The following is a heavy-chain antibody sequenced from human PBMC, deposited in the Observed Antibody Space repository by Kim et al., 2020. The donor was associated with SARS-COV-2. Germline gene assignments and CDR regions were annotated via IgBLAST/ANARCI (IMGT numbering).Heavy chain of an antibody. Sequence: SETLSLTCAVYGGSFSGYYWSWIRQPPGKGLEWIGEINHSGSTNYNPSLKSRVTISVDTSKNQFSLKLSSVTAEDTAVYYCARGRGATTGRNYYYYYGMDVWGQGTTVTVSS. CDR2: INHSGST. V-gene: IGHV4-34*01. J-gene: IGHJ6*02. D-gene: IGHD1-26*01. CDR1: GGSFSGYY. CDR3: ARGRGATTGRNYYYYYGMDV.